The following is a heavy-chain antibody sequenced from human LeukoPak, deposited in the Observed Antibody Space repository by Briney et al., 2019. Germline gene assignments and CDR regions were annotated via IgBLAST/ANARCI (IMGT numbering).Heavy chain of an antibody. CDR3: ARRYDFWSGYNNRFDP. Sequence: ASVKVSCKASGYTFTSYYMHWVRQAPGQGLEWMGWINPNSGGTNYAQKFQGRVTMTRDTSISTAYMELSRLRSDDTAVYYCARRYDFWSGYNNRFDPWGQGTLVTVSS. D-gene: IGHD3-3*01. V-gene: IGHV1-2*02. J-gene: IGHJ5*02. CDR1: GYTFTSYY. CDR2: INPNSGGT.